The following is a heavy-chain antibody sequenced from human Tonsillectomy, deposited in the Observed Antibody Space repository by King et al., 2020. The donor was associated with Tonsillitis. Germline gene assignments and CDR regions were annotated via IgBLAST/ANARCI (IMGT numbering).Heavy chain of an antibody. CDR2: IYYSGST. J-gene: IGHJ4*02. V-gene: IGHV4-59*01. Sequence: QLQESGPGLVKPSETLSLTCTVSGGSISSYHWSWIRQPPGKGLEWIGYIYYSGSTSHNPSLKSPVTMSVDTYKNQFSLKLRSVTAADTAVYYCARVLSSSGWKRVFDYWGQGTLVTVSS. D-gene: IGHD6-19*01. CDR3: ARVLSSSGWKRVFDY. CDR1: GGSISSYH.